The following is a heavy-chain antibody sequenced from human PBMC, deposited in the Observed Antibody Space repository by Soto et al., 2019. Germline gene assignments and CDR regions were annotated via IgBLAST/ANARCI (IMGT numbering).Heavy chain of an antibody. V-gene: IGHV3-21*02. D-gene: IGHD3-3*01. CDR3: VRDFGWYFRSGYMDV. CDR1: DLDFSFYS. J-gene: IGHJ6*03. CDR2: INEDSSYI. Sequence: EVQLVESGGGLVKPGGSLSFSCEAPDLDFSFYSLNWVRQPPGKGLEWVSSINEDSSYIYYAHSLRGRFTISRDNAKESLYLQMNSLRAEDTAVYYCVRDFGWYFRSGYMDVWGDGATVTVSS.